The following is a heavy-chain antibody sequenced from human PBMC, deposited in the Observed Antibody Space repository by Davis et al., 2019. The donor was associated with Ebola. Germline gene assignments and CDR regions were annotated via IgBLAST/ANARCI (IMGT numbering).Heavy chain of an antibody. D-gene: IGHD3-9*01. V-gene: IGHV4-39*01. J-gene: IGHJ4*02. Sequence: MPSETLSLTCTVSGGSISSSSYYWGWIRQPPGKGLEWIGEINHSGSTYYNPSLKSRVTISVDTSKNQFSLKLSSVTAADTAVYYCATETGYLDYWGQGTLVTVSS. CDR2: INHSGST. CDR1: GGSISSSSYY. CDR3: ATETGYLDY.